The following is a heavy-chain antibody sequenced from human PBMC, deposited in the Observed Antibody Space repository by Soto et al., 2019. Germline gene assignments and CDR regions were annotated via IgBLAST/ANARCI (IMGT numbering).Heavy chain of an antibody. D-gene: IGHD2-21*02. CDR1: GYTFTSYG. Sequence: QVHLVQSGAEVKKPGASVKVSCKTSGYTFTSYGISWVRQAPGQGLEWMGWISGYDGRTNFAQKVQDRVTMTTDTSXXTVYMEWRSLRSDDTAVYYCAREGDVPYYYSGMDVWGQGTTVTVSS. CDR2: ISGYDGRT. V-gene: IGHV1-18*01. J-gene: IGHJ6*02. CDR3: AREGDVPYYYSGMDV.